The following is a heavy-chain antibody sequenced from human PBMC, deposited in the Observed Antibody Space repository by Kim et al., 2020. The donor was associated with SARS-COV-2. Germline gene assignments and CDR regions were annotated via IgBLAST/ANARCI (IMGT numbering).Heavy chain of an antibody. CDR3: ARDHGGSAAMDTFDY. V-gene: IGHV1-18*01. J-gene: IGHJ4*02. CDR1: GYTFTSYG. D-gene: IGHD5-18*01. Sequence: ASVKVSCKASGYTFTSYGISWVRQAPGQGLEWMGWISTYDGDTNYAQNVQGRVTLATDTFTNTVNMEMRSLRSDDTAVYYCARDHGGSAAMDTFDYWGQGTLVTVSS. CDR2: ISTYDGDT.